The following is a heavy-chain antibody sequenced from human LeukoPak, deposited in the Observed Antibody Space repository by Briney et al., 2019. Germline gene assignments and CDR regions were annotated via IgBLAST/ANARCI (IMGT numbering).Heavy chain of an antibody. CDR2: INPNSGGT. V-gene: IGHV1-2*02. Sequence: ASVKVSCKASGYTFTAYYIHWVRQAPGQRLEWMGWINPNSGGTNYAQKLQGRVTMTRDTSISTAYMELSRLRSDDTAVYYCARDGVGYSSGWNNWFDPWGQGTLVTVSS. D-gene: IGHD6-19*01. CDR1: GYTFTAYY. J-gene: IGHJ5*02. CDR3: ARDGVGYSSGWNNWFDP.